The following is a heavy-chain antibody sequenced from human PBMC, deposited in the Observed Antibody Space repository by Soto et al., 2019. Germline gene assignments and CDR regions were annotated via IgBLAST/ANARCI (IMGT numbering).Heavy chain of an antibody. Sequence: QVQLQESGPGLVKPSETLSLTCSVSGGSISSYYWSWIRQPPGKGLEWIGYIYYSGSTNYNPSLKSRVTISVDTSKNQFSRKLSSVTAADTAVYYCARHYSLTSNISQWLVSPLSGNWFDPWGQGTLVTVSS. CDR3: ARHYSLTSNISQWLVSPLSGNWFDP. CDR2: IYYSGST. D-gene: IGHD6-19*01. CDR1: GGSISSYY. V-gene: IGHV4-59*08. J-gene: IGHJ5*02.